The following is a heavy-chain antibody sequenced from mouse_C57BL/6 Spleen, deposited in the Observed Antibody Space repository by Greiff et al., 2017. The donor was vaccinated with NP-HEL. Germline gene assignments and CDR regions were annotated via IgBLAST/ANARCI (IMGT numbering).Heavy chain of an antibody. D-gene: IGHD1-1*01. Sequence: VQLQQSGPVLVKPGASVKMSCKASGYTFTDYYMNWVKQSHGKSLEWIGVINPYNGGTSYNQKFKGKATLTVDKSSSTAYMELNSLTSEDSAVYYCARMGSSYGYFDVWGTGTTVTVSS. CDR2: INPYNGGT. CDR1: GYTFTDYY. J-gene: IGHJ1*03. CDR3: ARMGSSYGYFDV. V-gene: IGHV1-19*01.